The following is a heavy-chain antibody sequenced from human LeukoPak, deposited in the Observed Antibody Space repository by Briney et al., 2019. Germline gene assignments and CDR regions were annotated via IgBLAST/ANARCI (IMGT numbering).Heavy chain of an antibody. V-gene: IGHV4-34*01. J-gene: IGHJ6*04. CDR2: IYYSGST. Sequence: SETLSLTCAVYGGSFSGYYWSWIRQPPGKGLEWIGSIYYSGSTYYNPSLKSRVTISVDTSKNQFSLKLSSVTAADTAVYYCARHTLWFGELHVWGKGTTVTISS. CDR1: GGSFSGYY. CDR3: ARHTLWFGELHV. D-gene: IGHD3-10*01.